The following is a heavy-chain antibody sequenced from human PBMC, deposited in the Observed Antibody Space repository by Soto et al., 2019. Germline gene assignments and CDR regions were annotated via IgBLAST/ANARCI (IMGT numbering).Heavy chain of an antibody. V-gene: IGHV4-31*03. J-gene: IGHJ6*02. CDR3: ARDLGANNYYYYGMDV. Sequence: SETLSLTCTVSGGSISSGGYYWSWIRQHPGKGLEWIGYIYYSGSTYYNPSLKSRVTISVDTSKNQLSLKLSSVTAADTAVYYCARDLGANNYYYYGMDVWGQGTTVTVSS. D-gene: IGHD3-16*01. CDR2: IYYSGST. CDR1: GGSISSGGYY.